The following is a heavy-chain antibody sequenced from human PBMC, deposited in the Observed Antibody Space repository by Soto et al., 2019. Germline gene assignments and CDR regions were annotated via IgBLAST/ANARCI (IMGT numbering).Heavy chain of an antibody. CDR1: GGSFSGYS. V-gene: IGHV4-34*01. Sequence: QVQLQQWGAGLLKPSETLSLTCAVYGGSFSGYSWSWIRQPPGKGLEWIGEINHRGSTNYNPSLKSRITTSVDTSKNQFSLKLSSVTAADTAVYYCARDPDSGNEHFDYWGQGTLVTVSS. J-gene: IGHJ4*02. D-gene: IGHD1-26*01. CDR3: ARDPDSGNEHFDY. CDR2: INHRGST.